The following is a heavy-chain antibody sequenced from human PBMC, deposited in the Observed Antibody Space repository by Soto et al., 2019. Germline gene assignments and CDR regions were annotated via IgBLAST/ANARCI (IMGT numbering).Heavy chain of an antibody. Sequence: ESGGGLVQPGGSLRLSCAASGFTFSSDAMSWVRQAPGKGLEWVSAISGSGGSTYYADSVKGRFTISRDNSKNTLYLQMNSLRAEDTAVYYCAKDPSSAVAGTRDYWGQGTLVTVSS. V-gene: IGHV3-23*01. CDR2: ISGSGGST. CDR3: AKDPSSAVAGTRDY. CDR1: GFTFSSDA. D-gene: IGHD6-19*01. J-gene: IGHJ4*02.